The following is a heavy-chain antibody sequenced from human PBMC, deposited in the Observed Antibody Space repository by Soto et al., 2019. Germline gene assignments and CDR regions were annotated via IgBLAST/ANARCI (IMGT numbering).Heavy chain of an antibody. CDR1: GFSFSSHI. CDR3: LNGDYY. J-gene: IGHJ4*02. CDR2: NNSGSTTI. Sequence: EEQLVESGGGLVQPGGSLRLSCAASGFSFSSHIMYWVRQAPGKGLEWVSSNNSGSTTIYYADSVQGRFTISRDNAKNSLYLQMNSLRADDTAVYYCLNGDYYVGQGTLVTVSS. V-gene: IGHV3-48*01. D-gene: IGHD4-17*01.